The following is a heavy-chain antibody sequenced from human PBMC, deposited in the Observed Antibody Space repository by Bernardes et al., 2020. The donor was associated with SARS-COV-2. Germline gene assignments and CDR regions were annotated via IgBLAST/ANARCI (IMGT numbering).Heavy chain of an antibody. D-gene: IGHD2-2*01. Sequence: SETLSLTCTVSGGSISSYYWSWIRQPAGKGLEWIGRIYTSGSTNYNPSLKSRVTMSVDTSKNQFSLKLSSVTAADTAVYYCARDIGQSSSTSRTSLHYYMDVWGKGTTVTVSS. V-gene: IGHV4-4*07. CDR3: ARDIGQSSSTSRTSLHYYMDV. J-gene: IGHJ6*03. CDR2: IYTSGST. CDR1: GGSISSYY.